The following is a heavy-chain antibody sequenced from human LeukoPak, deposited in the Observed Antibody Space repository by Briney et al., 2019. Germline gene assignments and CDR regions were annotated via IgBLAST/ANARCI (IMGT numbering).Heavy chain of an antibody. Sequence: GGSLRLSCAASGFTFSSYTMSWVRQAPGKGLEWVSAISGSGGSTYYADSVKGRFTISRDNSKNTLYLQMNSLRAEDTAVYYCAKDPRHCSSTSCYGGDYWGQGTLVTVSS. D-gene: IGHD2-2*01. CDR3: AKDPRHCSSTSCYGGDY. CDR1: GFTFSSYT. V-gene: IGHV3-23*01. J-gene: IGHJ4*02. CDR2: ISGSGGST.